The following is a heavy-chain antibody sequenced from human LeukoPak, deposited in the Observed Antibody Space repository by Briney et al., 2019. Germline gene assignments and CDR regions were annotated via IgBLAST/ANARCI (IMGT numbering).Heavy chain of an antibody. Sequence: AGGSLRLSCAASGFTFSSYSMNWVRQAPGKGLEWVSSISSSSSYIYYADSVKGRFTISRDNAKNSLYLQMNSLRAEDTAVYYRARVLGGDYGDYATDYWGQGTLVTVSS. CDR1: GFTFSSYS. V-gene: IGHV3-21*01. J-gene: IGHJ4*02. D-gene: IGHD4-17*01. CDR3: ARVLGGDYGDYATDY. CDR2: ISSSSSYI.